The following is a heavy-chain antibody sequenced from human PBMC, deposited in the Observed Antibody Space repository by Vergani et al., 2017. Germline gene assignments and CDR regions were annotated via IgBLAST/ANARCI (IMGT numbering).Heavy chain of an antibody. J-gene: IGHJ6*02. CDR3: ARVRRDDSSGYYNYYGMDV. D-gene: IGHD3-22*01. V-gene: IGHV4-30-4*01. Sequence: QVQLQESGPGLVKPSQTLSLTCTVSGGSISSGDYYWSWIRQPPGKGLEWIGYIYYSGSTYYNPSLKSRVTISVDTSKNQFSLKLSSVTAADTAVYYCARVRRDDSSGYYNYYGMDVWSQGTTVTVSS. CDR1: GGSISSGDYY. CDR2: IYYSGST.